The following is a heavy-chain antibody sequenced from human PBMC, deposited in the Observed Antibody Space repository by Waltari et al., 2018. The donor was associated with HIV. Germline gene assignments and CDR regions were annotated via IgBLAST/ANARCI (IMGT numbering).Heavy chain of an antibody. V-gene: IGHV3-23*01. J-gene: IGHJ4*02. Sequence: EVQLLESGGGLVQPGGSLRLSCAASGFTFSNYAMNWVRQTPGRGLEWVLAITVNVVNTYYADSVRGRSTISRDDSKNTLFLQMNSLRAEDTAVYDCAQDPRSYGWSRFGNWGQGTLVTVSS. CDR2: ITVNVVNT. CDR1: GFTFSNYA. D-gene: IGHD3-10*01. CDR3: AQDPRSYGWSRFGN.